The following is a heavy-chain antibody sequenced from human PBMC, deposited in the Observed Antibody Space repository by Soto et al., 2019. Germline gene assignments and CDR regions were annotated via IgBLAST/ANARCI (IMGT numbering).Heavy chain of an antibody. CDR1: GGSISSDY. V-gene: IGHV4-59*01. CDR3: VTDGLESSSWRDYYYGMDV. D-gene: IGHD6-13*01. Sequence: SESLSLTCTVSGGSISSDYWSWIRQPPGKGLEWIGYIYYSGSTNYNPSLKSRVTISVDTSKNQFSLKLSSVTAADTAVYYCVTDGLESSSWRDYYYGMDVWGQGTTVTVSS. J-gene: IGHJ6*02. CDR2: IYYSGST.